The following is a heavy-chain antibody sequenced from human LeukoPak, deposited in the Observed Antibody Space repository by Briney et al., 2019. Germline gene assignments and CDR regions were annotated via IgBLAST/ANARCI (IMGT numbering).Heavy chain of an antibody. J-gene: IGHJ4*02. CDR2: VSSGGGST. CDR1: GFTFSSYG. CDR3: ARRAGAYSHPYDY. Sequence: GGSLRLSCAASGFTFSSYGMSWVRQAPGKGLEWVSGVSSGGGSTYYADSVKGRFTISRDNSKNTLYLQMNSLRAEDTAVYYCARRAGAYSHPYDYWGQGTLVTVSS. V-gene: IGHV3-23*01. D-gene: IGHD4/OR15-4a*01.